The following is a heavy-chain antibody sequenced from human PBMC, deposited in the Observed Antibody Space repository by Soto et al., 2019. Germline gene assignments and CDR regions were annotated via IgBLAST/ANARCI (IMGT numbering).Heavy chain of an antibody. CDR3: ARGGGYYDSSGYYAFDI. D-gene: IGHD3-22*01. CDR2: MNPNSGNT. CDR1: GYTFTSYD. J-gene: IGHJ3*02. Sequence: ASVKVSCKASGYTFTSYDINWVRQATGQGLEWMGWMNPNSGNTGYAQKFQGRVTMTRNTSISTAYMELSSLRSEDTAVYYCARGGGYYDSSGYYAFDIWGQGTMVTDSS. V-gene: IGHV1-8*01.